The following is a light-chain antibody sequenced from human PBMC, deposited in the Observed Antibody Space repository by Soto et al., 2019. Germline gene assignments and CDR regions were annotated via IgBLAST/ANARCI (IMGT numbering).Light chain of an antibody. CDR3: QQYNNWLALT. CDR1: QSVSSN. V-gene: IGKV3-15*01. Sequence: DIVMTQSPATLYVSPGERATLSCRASQSVSSNLAWYQQKPGQAPRLLIYGASTRATGIPARFSGSGSGTEFTLTISSLQSEDFAVYYCQQYNNWLALTFGGGTKVEIK. J-gene: IGKJ4*01. CDR2: GAS.